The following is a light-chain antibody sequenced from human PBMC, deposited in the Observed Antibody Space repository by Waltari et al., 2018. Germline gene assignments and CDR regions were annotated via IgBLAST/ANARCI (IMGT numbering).Light chain of an antibody. Sequence: EIVLTQSPGTLSLSPGERATLSCRASQSVNSNYLAWYQQKPGQAPRLLLYGASSRATGIPDRCSGGGSGTDFTLTSSRLEPEDFAVYYCQQYGSSLPYTFGQGTKLEIK. J-gene: IGKJ2*01. CDR1: QSVNSNY. V-gene: IGKV3-20*01. CDR3: QQYGSSLPYT. CDR2: GAS.